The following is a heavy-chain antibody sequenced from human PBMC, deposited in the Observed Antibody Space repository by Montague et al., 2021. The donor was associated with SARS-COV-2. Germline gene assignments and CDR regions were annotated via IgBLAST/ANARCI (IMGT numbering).Heavy chain of an antibody. CDR1: GGSFSGSY. Sequence: SETLSLTCAVYGGSFSGSYWRWTRQPPGKGLEWIGEISHSGSTNSNPSLKSRVSISVDTSTNQFSLKLSSVTAADTAMYYCTREGYQVLWSDYYYYGMDVWGNGSPVTVAS. V-gene: IGHV4-34*01. D-gene: IGHD2-2*01. CDR2: ISHSGST. J-gene: IGHJ6*04. CDR3: TREGYQVLWSDYYYYGMDV.